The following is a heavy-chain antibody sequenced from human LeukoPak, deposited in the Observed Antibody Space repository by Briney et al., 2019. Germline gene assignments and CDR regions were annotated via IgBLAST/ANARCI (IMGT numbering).Heavy chain of an antibody. Sequence: PSETLSLTCIVSGGSIRSYYWSWIRQPAGKGLEWIGRIDTSGSITTSGSTNYNSGSTNYNPFLKSRVTMSGDTSKNQFSLKLTSVTAADTAVYYCARLSSSWYQDWYFDLWGRGTLVTVSS. D-gene: IGHD6-13*01. CDR1: GGSIRSYY. CDR2: IDTSGSITTSGSTNYNSGST. CDR3: ARLSSSWYQDWYFDL. V-gene: IGHV4-4*07. J-gene: IGHJ2*01.